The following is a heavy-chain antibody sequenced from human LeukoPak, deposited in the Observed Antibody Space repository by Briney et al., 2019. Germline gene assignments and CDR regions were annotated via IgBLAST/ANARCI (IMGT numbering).Heavy chain of an antibody. D-gene: IGHD5-18*01. V-gene: IGHV4-59*01. Sequence: PSETLSLTCTVSGGSISSYYWSWIRQPPGKGLEWIGYIYYSGSTNDNPSLKSRVTISVDTSKNQFSLKLSSVTAADTAVYYCARNRYSYGYGVWGQGTTVTVSS. CDR2: IYYSGST. J-gene: IGHJ6*02. CDR1: GGSISSYY. CDR3: ARNRYSYGYGV.